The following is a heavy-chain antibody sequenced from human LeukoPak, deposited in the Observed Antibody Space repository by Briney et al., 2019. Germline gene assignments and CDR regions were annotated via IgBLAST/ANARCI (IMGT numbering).Heavy chain of an antibody. D-gene: IGHD6-13*01. V-gene: IGHV1-46*01. CDR3: ARDGSGTYSSSWYGGGVDY. Sequence: ASVKVSCKASGYTFTGYYMHWVRQAPGQGLEWMGLINPSGSSTSYAQKFQGRVTMTRDMSTSTVYMELSSLRSEDTAVYYCARDGSGTYSSSWYGGGVDYWGQGTLVTVSS. J-gene: IGHJ4*02. CDR2: INPSGSST. CDR1: GYTFTGYY.